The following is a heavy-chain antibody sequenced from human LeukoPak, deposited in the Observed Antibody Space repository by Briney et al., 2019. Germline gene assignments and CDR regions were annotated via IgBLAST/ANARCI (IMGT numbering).Heavy chain of an antibody. Sequence: PSETLSLTCTVSGGSISSYYWSWIRQPAGKGLKWIGRIYTSGSTNYNPSLKSRVTMSVDTSKNQFSLKLSSVTAADTAVYYCARSSITIFGVLYYFDYWGQGTLVTVSS. CDR3: ARSSITIFGVLYYFDY. V-gene: IGHV4-4*07. D-gene: IGHD3-3*01. CDR1: GGSISSYY. J-gene: IGHJ4*02. CDR2: IYTSGST.